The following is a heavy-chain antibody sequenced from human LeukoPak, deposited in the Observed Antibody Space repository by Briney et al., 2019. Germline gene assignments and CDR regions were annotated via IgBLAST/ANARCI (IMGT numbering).Heavy chain of an antibody. D-gene: IGHD3-22*01. CDR2: ISFDGSDK. Sequence: GGSLRLSCAASKFTSSSCPMHWVRQVPGKGLEWVAIISFDGSDKYYADSVKGRFTISRDNSKNMLSLQMNSLRPEDTAVYYCAKGYYDNSGYLRGDYWGQGTLVTVSS. CDR3: AKGYYDNSGYLRGDY. CDR1: KFTSSSCP. J-gene: IGHJ4*02. V-gene: IGHV3-30-3*01.